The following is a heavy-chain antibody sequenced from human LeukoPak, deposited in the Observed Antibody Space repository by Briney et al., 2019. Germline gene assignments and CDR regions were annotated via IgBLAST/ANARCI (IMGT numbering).Heavy chain of an antibody. CDR1: GFTFSDYS. CDR3: ARGGIAVAGIDFRWFDP. J-gene: IGHJ5*02. Sequence: GGSLRLSCAASGFTFSDYSMNWVRQAPGRGLQWVSSISSSNSYIHYADSVKGRFTISRDNSKNTLYLQMNSLRVEDTAVYYCARGGIAVAGIDFRWFDPWGQGTLVTVSS. CDR2: ISSSNSYI. D-gene: IGHD6-19*01. V-gene: IGHV3-21*01.